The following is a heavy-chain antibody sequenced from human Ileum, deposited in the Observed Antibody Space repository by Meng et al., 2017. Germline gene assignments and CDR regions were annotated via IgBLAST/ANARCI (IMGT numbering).Heavy chain of an antibody. D-gene: IGHD2-21*02. V-gene: IGHV1-69*01. CDR2: IIPIFDTP. J-gene: IGHJ4*02. CDR1: GGTFNTYA. CDR3: ARGAVVATTYYFDS. Sequence: VQLVQSGAEVKKPGSSVKVFCKGSGGTFNTYAISWVRQASGQGLEWMGGIIPIFDTPNYAQKFQDRVTITADASTSTTYMELNGLMSEDTALYYCARGAVVATTYYFDSWGQGTLVTVSS.